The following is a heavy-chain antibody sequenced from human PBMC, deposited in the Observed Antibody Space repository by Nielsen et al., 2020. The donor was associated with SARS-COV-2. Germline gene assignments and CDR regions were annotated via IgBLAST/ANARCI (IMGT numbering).Heavy chain of an antibody. J-gene: IGHJ3*02. V-gene: IGHV4-31*03. D-gene: IGHD2-2*01. CDR3: VRLPIRSTKAFDI. Sequence: SETLSLTCTVSGGSISSGGYYWSWIRQHPGKGLEWIGYIYYSGSTYYNPSLKSRVTISVDTSKNQFSLKLSSVTAADTAVYYCVRLPIRSTKAFDIWGQGTMVTVSS. CDR1: GGSISSGGYY. CDR2: IYYSGST.